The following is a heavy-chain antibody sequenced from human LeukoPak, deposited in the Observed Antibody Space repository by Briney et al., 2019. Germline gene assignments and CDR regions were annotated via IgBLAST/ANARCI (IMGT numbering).Heavy chain of an antibody. CDR1: GGSFSGYY. CDR3: ARPLSYSSGLDY. Sequence: PSETLSLTCAVYGGSFSGYYWSWIRQPPGKGLEWIGEINHSGSTNYNPSLKSRVTISVDTSKNQFSLKLSSVTAADTAVYYCARPLSYSSGLDYWGQGTLVTVSS. CDR2: INHSGST. J-gene: IGHJ4*02. D-gene: IGHD6-19*01. V-gene: IGHV4-34*01.